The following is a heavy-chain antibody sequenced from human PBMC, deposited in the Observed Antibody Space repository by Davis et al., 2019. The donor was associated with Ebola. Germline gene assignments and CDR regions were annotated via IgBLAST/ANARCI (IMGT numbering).Heavy chain of an antibody. CDR3: ARGHNYAHEY. J-gene: IGHJ4*02. D-gene: IGHD4-11*01. Sequence: ASVKVSCKASGYTFTDYNLHWVRQAPGQGLEWMGRVVPNSGGTNYAKKFQDRVTMTRDTSISTVYMELSSLRYDDTADYYCARGHNYAHEYWGQGTLVTVSS. CDR2: VVPNSGGT. CDR1: GYTFTDYN. V-gene: IGHV1-2*06.